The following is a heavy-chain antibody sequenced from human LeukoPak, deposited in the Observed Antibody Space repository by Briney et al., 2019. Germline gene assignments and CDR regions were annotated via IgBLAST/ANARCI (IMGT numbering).Heavy chain of an antibody. CDR2: LSGSGANP. D-gene: IGHD3-3*01. Sequence: QTGGSLRLSCAASGFTFNNYAMSWVRQAPGRGLEWVSSLSGSGANPYYTDSVKGRFTISRDNSKNTLYLQMNSLRAEDTAVYYCAKSVGFWSGYEYFQHWGQGTLVTVSS. J-gene: IGHJ1*01. CDR1: GFTFNNYA. CDR3: AKSVGFWSGYEYFQH. V-gene: IGHV3-23*01.